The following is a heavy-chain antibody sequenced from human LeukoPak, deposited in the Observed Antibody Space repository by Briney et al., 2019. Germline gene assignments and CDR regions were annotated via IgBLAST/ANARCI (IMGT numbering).Heavy chain of an antibody. CDR1: VYTFTDYY. Sequence: ASVNVSCKGSVYTFTDYYMHGVRQAPGQGLEWMGWSNPNSGGTNYAQEFQGRVTITRNTYISTAYMELRSLRSEDTAVYYCARGLLSRGSFDYSGQGTPVTASS. CDR2: SNPNSGGT. J-gene: IGHJ4*02. D-gene: IGHD3-10*01. CDR3: ARGLLSRGSFDY. V-gene: IGHV1-2*02.